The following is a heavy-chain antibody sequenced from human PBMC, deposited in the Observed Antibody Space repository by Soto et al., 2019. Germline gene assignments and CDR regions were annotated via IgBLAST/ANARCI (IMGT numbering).Heavy chain of an antibody. CDR3: ARVNSYGYTNQAFDY. V-gene: IGHV3-21*01. Sequence: EVQLVESGGGLVKPGGSLRLSCAASGFTFSSYSMNWVRQAPGKGLEWVSFISSSSSYIYYADSVKGRFTISRDNAKNSLYLQMNSLRAEDTAVYYCARVNSYGYTNQAFDYWGQGTLVTVSS. J-gene: IGHJ4*02. CDR2: ISSSSSYI. CDR1: GFTFSSYS. D-gene: IGHD5-18*01.